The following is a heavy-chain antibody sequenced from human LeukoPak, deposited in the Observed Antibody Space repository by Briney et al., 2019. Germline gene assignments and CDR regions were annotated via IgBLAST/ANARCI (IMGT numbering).Heavy chain of an antibody. V-gene: IGHV3-53*01. Sequence: GGSLRLSCAASGFTVSSSYMSWVRQAPGKGLEWVSVIYSGGSTYYADSVKGRFTISRDTSKNTLNLQMNSLRGEDTAIYYCARDWGYWGQGTLVAVSS. CDR2: IYSGGST. D-gene: IGHD3-16*01. CDR3: ARDWGY. J-gene: IGHJ4*02. CDR1: GFTVSSSY.